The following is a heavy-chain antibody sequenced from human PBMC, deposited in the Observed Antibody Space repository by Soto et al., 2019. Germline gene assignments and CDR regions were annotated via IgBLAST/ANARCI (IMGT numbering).Heavy chain of an antibody. CDR1: GGSFSGYY. J-gene: IGHJ4*02. V-gene: IGHV4-34*01. CDR3: ARAGPLLVRHIFDY. CDR2: INHSGST. Sequence: QVQLQQWGAGLLKPSETLSLTCAVYGGSFSGYYWSWIRQPPGKGLEWIGEINHSGSTNYNPSLKSRVTISVDTSKNHFSLKLSSVTAADTAVYYCARAGPLLVRHIFDYWGQGTLVTVSS. D-gene: IGHD6-13*01.